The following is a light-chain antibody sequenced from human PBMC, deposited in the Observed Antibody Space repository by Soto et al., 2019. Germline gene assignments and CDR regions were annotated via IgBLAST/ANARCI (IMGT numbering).Light chain of an antibody. CDR3: SSYTSRYTLV. J-gene: IGLJ2*01. V-gene: IGLV2-14*01. CDR1: SSDVGGYNY. Sequence: QSALTQPASVSGSPGQSITISCTGTSSDVGGYNYVSWYQQHPGKAPKVMIYDVSNRPSGVSNRFSGSKSGNTASLTISGLQAEDEADYFCSSYTSRYTLVFGGGTKLTVL. CDR2: DVS.